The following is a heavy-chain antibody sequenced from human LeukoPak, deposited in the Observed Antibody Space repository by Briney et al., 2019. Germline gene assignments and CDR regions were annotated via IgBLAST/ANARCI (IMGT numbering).Heavy chain of an antibody. CDR1: GFTFSSYE. CDR2: ISSSGSNI. D-gene: IGHD3-10*01. V-gene: IGHV3-48*03. CDR3: ASSPPRYYGSGSYYNDNYGMDV. Sequence: GGSLRLSCAASGFTFSSYEMNWVRQAPGKGLEWVSYISSSGSNIYYADSVKGRFAISRENAKNSLYLQMNSLRAEDTAVYYCASSPPRYYGSGSYYNDNYGMDVWGKGTTVAVSS. J-gene: IGHJ6*04.